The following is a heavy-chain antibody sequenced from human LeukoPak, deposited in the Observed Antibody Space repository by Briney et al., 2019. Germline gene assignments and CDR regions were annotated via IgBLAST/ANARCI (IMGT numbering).Heavy chain of an antibody. Sequence: GGSLRLPCAASGFTFSSYGMHWVRQAPGKGLEWVAFIQYDGSNKYYADSVKGRFTISRDNSKSTLYLQMNSLRPEDTALYYCAKDWGLRALDYWGQGTLVTVSS. CDR1: GFTFSSYG. J-gene: IGHJ4*02. CDR3: AKDWGLRALDY. D-gene: IGHD1-26*01. CDR2: IQYDGSNK. V-gene: IGHV3-30*02.